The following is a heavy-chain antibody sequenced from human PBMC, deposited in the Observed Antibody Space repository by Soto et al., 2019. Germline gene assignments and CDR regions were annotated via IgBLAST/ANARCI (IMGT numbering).Heavy chain of an antibody. V-gene: IGHV4-4*02. CDR1: GGSISSSNW. Sequence: QVQLQESGPGLVKPSGTLSLTCAVSGGSISSSNWWSWVRQPPGKGLEWIGEIYHSGSTNYDPSLKSRVTISVDKSKNQFSLRLSSVTAADAAVYYCARAAMGASSWPFDYWGQGTLVTVSS. CDR2: IYHSGST. CDR3: ARAAMGASSWPFDY. J-gene: IGHJ4*02. D-gene: IGHD6-13*01.